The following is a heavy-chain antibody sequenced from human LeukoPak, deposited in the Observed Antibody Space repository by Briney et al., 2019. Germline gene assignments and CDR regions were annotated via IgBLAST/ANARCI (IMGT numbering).Heavy chain of an antibody. CDR2: ISSSGSTI. J-gene: IGHJ4*02. Sequence: GGSLRLSCAASGFTFSSYEMNWVRQAPGKGLEWVSYISSSGSTIYYADSVKGRFTISRDNAKISLYLQMNSLRAEDTAVYYCARNYPRGPVDYWGQGTLVTVSS. D-gene: IGHD1-7*01. V-gene: IGHV3-48*03. CDR3: ARNYPRGPVDY. CDR1: GFTFSSYE.